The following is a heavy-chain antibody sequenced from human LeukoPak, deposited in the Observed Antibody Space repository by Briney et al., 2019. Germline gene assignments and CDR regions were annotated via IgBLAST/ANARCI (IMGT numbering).Heavy chain of an antibody. CDR2: ISSSSSYI. J-gene: IGHJ4*02. CDR3: ARGGGGDQNAKDY. V-gene: IGHV3-21*01. CDR1: GFTFSSYS. D-gene: IGHD2-21*02. Sequence: SGGSLRLSCAASGFTFSSYSMNWVRQAPGKGLEWVSSISSSSSYIYYADSVKGRFTISRDNAKNSLYLQMNSLRAEDTAVYYCARGGGGDQNAKDYWGRGTLVTVSS.